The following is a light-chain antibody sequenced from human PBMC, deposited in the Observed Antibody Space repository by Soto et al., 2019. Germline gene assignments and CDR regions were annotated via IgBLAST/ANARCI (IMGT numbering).Light chain of an antibody. CDR1: SSYVGGYNH. V-gene: IGLV2-14*01. J-gene: IGLJ1*01. CDR2: DVS. CDR3: KSFTAGFTYA. Sequence: QSVLTQPASVSGSPGQSITISCTGTSSYVGGYNHVSWYQQHPGKAPKLMIYDVSSRPSGVSNRFSGSKSGNTASLTISGLQSEDEADYYCKSFTAGFTYAFGTGTKVTVL.